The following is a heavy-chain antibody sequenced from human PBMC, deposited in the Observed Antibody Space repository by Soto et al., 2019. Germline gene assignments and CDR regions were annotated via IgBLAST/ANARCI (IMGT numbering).Heavy chain of an antibody. Sequence: ASVKVSCKASGYTFTSYAMNWVRQATGQGLEWMGWMNPNSGNTGYAQKFQGRVTMTRNTSISTAYMELSSLRSEDTAVYYCARGDYGDYCGYYYYGKDVWGQGTTVTVSS. V-gene: IGHV1-8*02. J-gene: IGHJ6*02. D-gene: IGHD4-17*01. CDR3: ARGDYGDYCGYYYYGKDV. CDR1: GYTFTSYA. CDR2: MNPNSGNT.